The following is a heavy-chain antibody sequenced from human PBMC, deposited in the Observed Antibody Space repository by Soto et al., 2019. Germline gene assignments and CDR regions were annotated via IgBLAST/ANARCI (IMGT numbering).Heavy chain of an antibody. Sequence: PSATLSLTCTVSGGSISSGGYYWSWIRQHPGKGLEWIGYIYYSGSTYYNQSLKSRVTISVDTSKNQFSLKLNSVTAADTAVYYCARVSEDAAAGIGFFAPWGQGTLVTVS. CDR2: IYYSGST. CDR3: ARVSEDAAAGIGFFAP. D-gene: IGHD6-13*01. J-gene: IGHJ5*02. V-gene: IGHV4-31*03. CDR1: GGSISSGGYY.